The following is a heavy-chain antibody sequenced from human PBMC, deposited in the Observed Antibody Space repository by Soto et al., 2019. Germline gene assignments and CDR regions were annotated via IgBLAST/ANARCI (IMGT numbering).Heavy chain of an antibody. CDR2: INPNSGGT. J-gene: IGHJ2*01. Sequence: QVQLVQSGAEVKKPGASVKVSCKASGYTFTGYYMHWVRQVPGQGLEWMGWINPNSGGTNYAQKFHCWVTMTRDTSMSTAYMELSRLRSYDTAVYYCARGSRDGYIQPVVWYFDLWGRGTLVTVSS. CDR1: GYTFTGYY. CDR3: ARGSRDGYIQPVVWYFDL. D-gene: IGHD2-2*01. V-gene: IGHV1-2*04.